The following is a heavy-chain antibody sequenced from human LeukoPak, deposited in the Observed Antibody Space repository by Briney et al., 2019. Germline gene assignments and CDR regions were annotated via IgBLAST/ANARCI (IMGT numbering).Heavy chain of an antibody. J-gene: IGHJ4*02. Sequence: GESLKISCKGSGYSLTSYWIGWVRQMPGKGLEWMGIIYPGDSDTRYSPSFQGQVTISADKSISTAYLQWSSLKASDTAMYYCARHESYYDSSGLPSGYWGQGALVTVSS. CDR3: ARHESYYDSSGLPSGY. CDR2: IYPGDSDT. V-gene: IGHV5-51*01. CDR1: GYSLTSYW. D-gene: IGHD3-22*01.